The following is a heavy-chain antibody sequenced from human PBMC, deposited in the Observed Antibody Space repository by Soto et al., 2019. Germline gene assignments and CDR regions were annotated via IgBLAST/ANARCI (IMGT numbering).Heavy chain of an antibody. CDR2: ISSSSNYI. Sequence: EVQLVESGGGLVKPGGSLRLSCAASGFTFRDYSINWVRQAPGKGLEWVSVISSSSNYIYYADSVKGRFTISRDNAKTTLCLQMNSLRAEDTAMYYCARAVCTPTTWPLFDYWGQGTLVTVSS. D-gene: IGHD2-8*01. J-gene: IGHJ4*02. CDR1: GFTFRDYS. CDR3: ARAVCTPTTWPLFDY. V-gene: IGHV3-21*01.